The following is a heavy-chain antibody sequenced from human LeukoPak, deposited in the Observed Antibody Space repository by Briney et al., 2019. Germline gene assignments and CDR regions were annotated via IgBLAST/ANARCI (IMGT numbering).Heavy chain of an antibody. CDR2: ISAYNGNT. CDR1: GYTFTSYG. D-gene: IGHD3-22*01. J-gene: IGHJ3*02. CDR3: ARVVDSSGPPDAFDI. V-gene: IGHV1-18*01. Sequence: ASVKVSCKASGYTFTSYGISWVRQAPGQGLEWMGWISAYNGNTNYAQKFQGRVTITADESTSTAYMELSSLRSEDTAVYYCARVVDSSGPPDAFDIWGQGTMVTVSS.